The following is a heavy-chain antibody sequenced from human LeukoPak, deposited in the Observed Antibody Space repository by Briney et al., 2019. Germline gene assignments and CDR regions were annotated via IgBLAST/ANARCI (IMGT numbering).Heavy chain of an antibody. Sequence: GGSLRLSCAASGFTFSSYAMHWVRQAPGKGLEWVAVISYDGGNKFYADSVRGRFTISRDNSKNTLYLQMNSLRAEDTAVYYCARDRGYSYGRPFDYWGQGTLVTVSS. CDR1: GFTFSSYA. CDR2: ISYDGGNK. V-gene: IGHV3-30*04. J-gene: IGHJ4*02. CDR3: ARDRGYSYGRPFDY. D-gene: IGHD5-18*01.